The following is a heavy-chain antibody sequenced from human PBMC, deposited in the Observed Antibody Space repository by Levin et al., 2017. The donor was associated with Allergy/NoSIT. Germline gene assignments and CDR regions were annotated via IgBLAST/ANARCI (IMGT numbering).Heavy chain of an antibody. D-gene: IGHD1-26*01. J-gene: IGHJ4*02. CDR1: GLTLSTYW. CDR3: ARDGSGSYYAH. Sequence: PGGSLRLSCAASGLTLSTYWMSWVRQAPGKGLEWVANMNQDGSEKNYVDSVRGRFTISRDNAKNSLYLQMNSLRAEDTAVYYCARDGSGSYYAHWGQGTLVTVS. CDR2: MNQDGSEK. V-gene: IGHV3-7*01.